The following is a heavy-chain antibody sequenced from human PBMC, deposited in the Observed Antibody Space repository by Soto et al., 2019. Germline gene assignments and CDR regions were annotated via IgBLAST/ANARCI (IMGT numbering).Heavy chain of an antibody. J-gene: IGHJ5*02. D-gene: IGHD1-26*01. CDR3: TRTPTRGASAWFDP. Sequence: QVQLQQWGAGLLKPSETLSLTCAVYGGSFSDHYWIWIRQPPGKGLEWIGEIHLSGRTNYNPSLKGRVTISLDTAKNQFSVKLSSVTAAETAVYYCTRTPTRGASAWFDPWGQGTLVSVSS. CDR1: GGSFSDHY. CDR2: IHLSGRT. V-gene: IGHV4-34*01.